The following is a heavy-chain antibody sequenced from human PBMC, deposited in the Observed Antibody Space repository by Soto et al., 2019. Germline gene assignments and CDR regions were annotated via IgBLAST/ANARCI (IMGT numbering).Heavy chain of an antibody. CDR1: GFTFSSYW. V-gene: IGHV3-74*01. J-gene: IGHJ3*02. CDR2: INSDGSST. Sequence: GGSLRLSCAASGFTFSSYWMHWVRQAPGKGLVWVSRINSDGSSTSYADSVKGRFTISRDNAKNTLYLQMNSLRAEDTAVYYCASLPEGFFWSGYKPPMEDAFDIWGQGTMVTVSS. D-gene: IGHD3-3*01. CDR3: ASLPEGFFWSGYKPPMEDAFDI.